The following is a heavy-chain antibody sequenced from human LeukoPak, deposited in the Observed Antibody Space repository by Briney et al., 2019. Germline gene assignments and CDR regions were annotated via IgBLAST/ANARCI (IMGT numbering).Heavy chain of an antibody. CDR1: GFTFSSYS. V-gene: IGHV3-21*01. CDR2: ISSSSYI. D-gene: IGHD2-2*01. Sequence: GGSLRLSCAASGFTFSSYSMNWVRQAPGKGLEWVSSISSSSYIYYADSVEGRFTISRDNAKNSLYLQMNSLRAEDTAVYYCARDRYCSSTSCHARWFDPWGQGTLVTVSS. J-gene: IGHJ5*02. CDR3: ARDRYCSSTSCHARWFDP.